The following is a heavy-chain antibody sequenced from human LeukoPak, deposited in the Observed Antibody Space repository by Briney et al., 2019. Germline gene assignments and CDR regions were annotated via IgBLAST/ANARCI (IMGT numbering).Heavy chain of an antibody. CDR3: ARDAPPYYYDSSGYLFDY. Sequence: PGGSLRLSCAASQFTFSSYWMSWVRQAPGKGLEWVANIKQDGSEKYYVDSVKGRFTISRDNAKNSLYLQMNSLRAEDTAVYYCARDAPPYYYDSSGYLFDYWGQGTLVTVSS. D-gene: IGHD3-22*01. CDR2: IKQDGSEK. CDR1: QFTFSSYW. V-gene: IGHV3-7*01. J-gene: IGHJ4*02.